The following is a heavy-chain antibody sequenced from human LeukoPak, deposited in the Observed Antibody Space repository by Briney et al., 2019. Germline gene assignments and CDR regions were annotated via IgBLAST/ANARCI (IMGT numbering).Heavy chain of an antibody. CDR2: INPSGGST. J-gene: IGHJ6*03. CDR3: ARDTGISGYSYGSYAGYYYYMDV. V-gene: IGHV1-46*01. Sequence: ASVKVSCKASGYTFTSYYMHWVRQAPGQGLEWMGIINPSGGSTSYAQKFQGRVTMTSDMSTSTVYMELSSLRSEDTAVYYCARDTGISGYSYGSYAGYYYYMDVRGKGTTVTVSS. CDR1: GYTFTSYY. D-gene: IGHD5-18*01.